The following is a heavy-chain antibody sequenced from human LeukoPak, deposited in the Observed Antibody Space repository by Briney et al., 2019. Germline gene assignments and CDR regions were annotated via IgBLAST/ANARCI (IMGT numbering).Heavy chain of an antibody. CDR3: ATENDPVVPAAHGYYYYGMDV. J-gene: IGHJ6*02. D-gene: IGHD2-2*01. CDR1: GGTFSSYA. CDR2: IIPIFGTA. Sequence: SVTVSCKASGGTFSSYAISWVRPAPGQGLEWMGGIIPIFGTANYAQKFQGRVTMTEDTSTDTAYMELSSLRSEDTAVYYCATENDPVVPAAHGYYYYGMDVWGQGTTVTVSS. V-gene: IGHV1-69*06.